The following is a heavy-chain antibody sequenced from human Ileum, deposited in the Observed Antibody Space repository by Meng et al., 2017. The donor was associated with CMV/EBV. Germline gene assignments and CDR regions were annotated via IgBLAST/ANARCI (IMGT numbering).Heavy chain of an antibody. CDR1: GILLSSYG. V-gene: IGHV3-30*02. Sequence: GGSLRLSCVASGILLSSYGIHWVRQAPGEGLEWVAFIRYDASTKYYADFVKGLFTISRDNPKNMVYLQMNSLRVEDAAVYYCVRDGFAYWGQGTLVTVSS. J-gene: IGHJ4*02. CDR2: IRYDASTK. CDR3: VRDGFAY. D-gene: IGHD5-12*01.